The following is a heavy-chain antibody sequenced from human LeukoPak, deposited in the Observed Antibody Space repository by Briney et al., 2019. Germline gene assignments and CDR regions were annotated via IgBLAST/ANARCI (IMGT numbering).Heavy chain of an antibody. D-gene: IGHD2-15*01. CDR2: MNPNSGNT. V-gene: IGHV1-8*01. CDR1: GYTFTSYD. Sequence: ASLKVSCKASGYTFTSYDINWVRQATGQVLERTGWMNPNSGNTGYAQKFQGRVTMTRNTSISTAYMELSSLRSEDTAVYYCARGYRGVVAANLDYWGQGTLVTVSS. J-gene: IGHJ4*02. CDR3: ARGYRGVVAANLDY.